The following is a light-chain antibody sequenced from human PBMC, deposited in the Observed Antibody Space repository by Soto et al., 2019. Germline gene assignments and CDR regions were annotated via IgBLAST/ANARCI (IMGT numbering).Light chain of an antibody. CDR1: QSVGRN. CDR3: LQNNEWPLT. Sequence: ETVMTQSPATLSASPGDEATISCRASQSVGRNVAWYRQKVGQGPRLLIYTASTMATGIPVRFSGSGAGTEFTLTISGLQSDDFATYYCLQNNEWPLTFGGGTKVEIK. J-gene: IGKJ4*02. CDR2: TAS. V-gene: IGKV3D-15*01.